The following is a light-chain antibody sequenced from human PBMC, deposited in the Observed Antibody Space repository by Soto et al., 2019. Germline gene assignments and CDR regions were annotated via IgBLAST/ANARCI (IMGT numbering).Light chain of an antibody. V-gene: IGLV1-51*01. CDR3: GSWDSSLSAYV. CDR2: DDN. Sequence: QSVLTQPPSVSAAPGQKVTISSSGSSSNIGGNSVSWYQQLPGTAPKLLIYDDNKRPSGIPDRFSGSKSGTSATLGITGFQTGDEADYYCGSWDSSLSAYVFGTGTNVTVL. CDR1: SSNIGGNS. J-gene: IGLJ1*01.